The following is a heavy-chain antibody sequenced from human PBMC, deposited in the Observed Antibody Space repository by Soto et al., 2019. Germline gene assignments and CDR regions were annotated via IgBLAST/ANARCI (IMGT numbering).Heavy chain of an antibody. CDR3: ARKIAAAGIVDLAY. D-gene: IGHD6-13*01. V-gene: IGHV1-2*02. Sequence: ASVKVSCKASGYTFTGYYMHWVRQAPGQGLEWMGWINPNSGGTNYAQKFQGRVTMTRDKSISTAYMELSRLRSDDTAVYYCARKIAAAGIVDLAYWGQGTLVTVSS. CDR2: INPNSGGT. CDR1: GYTFTGYY. J-gene: IGHJ4*02.